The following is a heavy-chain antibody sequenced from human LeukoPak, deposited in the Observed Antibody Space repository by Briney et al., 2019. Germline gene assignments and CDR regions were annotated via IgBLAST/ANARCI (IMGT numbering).Heavy chain of an antibody. V-gene: IGHV4-61*01. CDR2: IYYSGST. D-gene: IGHD1-26*01. J-gene: IGHJ3*02. CDR1: GGSVSSGSYY. CDR3: ARGLYSGSYPDAFDI. Sequence: SETLSLTCTVSGGSVSSGSYYWSWIRQPPGKGLEWIGYIYYSGSTNYNPSLKSRVTISVDTSKNQSSLKLSSVTAADTAVYYCARGLYSGSYPDAFDIWGQGTMVTVSS.